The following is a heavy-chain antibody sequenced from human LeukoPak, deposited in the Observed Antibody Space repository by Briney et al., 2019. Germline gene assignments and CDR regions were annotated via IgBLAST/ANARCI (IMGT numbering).Heavy chain of an antibody. CDR1: GGTFMSYA. CDR2: INADSGNT. D-gene: IGHD3-22*01. V-gene: IGHV1-3*01. Sequence: ASVKVSCKASGGTFMSYAIHWVRQAPGQRLEWMGWINADSGNTKYSQKFQDRVTISRDTSATTAYMELSSLRSEDTAVYYCARDTGVDSRAPYDAFDIWGQGTMVTVSS. CDR3: ARDTGVDSRAPYDAFDI. J-gene: IGHJ3*02.